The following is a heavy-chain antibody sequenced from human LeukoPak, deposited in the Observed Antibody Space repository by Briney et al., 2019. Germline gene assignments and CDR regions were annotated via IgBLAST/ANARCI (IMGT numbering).Heavy chain of an antibody. J-gene: IGHJ3*02. D-gene: IGHD3-22*01. CDR1: GFTFSSYA. CDR2: ISSNGGST. V-gene: IGHV3-64D*06. Sequence: GGSLRLSCSASGFTFSSYAMHWVRQAPGKGLEYVSAISSNGGSTYYADSVKGRFTISRDNSKNTLYLQMSSLRAEDTAVYYCVKEAYLYYYDSSGYYRGAFDIWGQGTMVTVSS. CDR3: VKEAYLYYYDSSGYYRGAFDI.